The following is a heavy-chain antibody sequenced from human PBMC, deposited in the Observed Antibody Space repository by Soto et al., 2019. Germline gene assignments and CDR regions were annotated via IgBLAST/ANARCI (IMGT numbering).Heavy chain of an antibody. CDR3: TTGPNLRPLAAFDI. CDR2: IKSKSDGGTI. V-gene: IGHV3-15*01. Sequence: VQLVESGGGLVKPGESLRLSCAASGFTFINAWMTWVRQGPGKGLEWVGRIKSKSDGGTIDYAAPVKGRFTISRDDSKNTLYLQMNSLKTEDTAVYYCTTGPNLRPLAAFDIWGQGTVVTVSS. CDR1: GFTFINAW. J-gene: IGHJ3*02.